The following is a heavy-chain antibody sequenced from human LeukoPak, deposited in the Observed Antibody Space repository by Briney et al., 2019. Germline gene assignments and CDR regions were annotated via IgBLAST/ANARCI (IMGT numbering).Heavy chain of an antibody. D-gene: IGHD3-22*01. CDR1: GFSFSSYA. Sequence: QSGGSLRLSCAASGFSFSSYAMSWVRQAPGKGLKWVSAISGSGGSTYYADSVKGRFTISKDNAKNSLYLQMNSLRAEDTAVYYCARVVYYYDSSGYYRTLTFDYWGQGTLVTVSS. CDR2: ISGSGGST. J-gene: IGHJ4*02. V-gene: IGHV3-23*01. CDR3: ARVVYYYDSSGYYRTLTFDY.